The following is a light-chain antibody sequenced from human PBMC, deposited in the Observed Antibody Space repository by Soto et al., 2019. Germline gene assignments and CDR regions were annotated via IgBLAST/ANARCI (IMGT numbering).Light chain of an antibody. CDR1: SSDVGSYNL. V-gene: IGLV2-23*03. J-gene: IGLJ1*01. CDR2: EGS. Sequence: QSVLTQPASVSGSPGHSITISCTGTSSDVGSYNLVSWYQQHPGKAPKLMIYEGSKRPSGVSNRFSGSKSGNTASLTISGLQAQDEADYYCCSYAASSTFSYVFGTGTKVTVL. CDR3: CSYAASSTFSYV.